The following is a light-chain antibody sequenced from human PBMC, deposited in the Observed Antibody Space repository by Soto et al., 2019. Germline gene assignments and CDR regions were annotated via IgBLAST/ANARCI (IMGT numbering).Light chain of an antibody. CDR2: DVT. Sequence: QSALTQPASVSGSPRQSITISCTGTNSDVGFYDYVSWYQQYPGKAPKLMIYDVTKRPSGVSNRFSGSKSGNTASLTISGLQAEDEADYHCSSYTSSSTLVVFGGGTKLTVL. V-gene: IGLV2-14*01. CDR1: NSDVGFYDY. J-gene: IGLJ2*01. CDR3: SSYTSSSTLVV.